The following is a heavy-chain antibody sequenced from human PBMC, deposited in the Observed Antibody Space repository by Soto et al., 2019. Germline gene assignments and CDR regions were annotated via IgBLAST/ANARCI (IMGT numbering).Heavy chain of an antibody. D-gene: IGHD6-13*01. CDR1: GGSMINYF. Sequence: SXTLSLTCTVSGGSMINYFWTWIRQPPGKGLEWIGYIHYSGTTSFFPSYNPSLRSRVTISEDTSKNQFSLKSLSVTTADTAVYFCAAGEASSRNLAPYYLDFWGQGTLVTVSS. CDR3: AAGEASSRNLAPYYLDF. V-gene: IGHV4-59*01. J-gene: IGHJ4*02. CDR2: IHYSGTT.